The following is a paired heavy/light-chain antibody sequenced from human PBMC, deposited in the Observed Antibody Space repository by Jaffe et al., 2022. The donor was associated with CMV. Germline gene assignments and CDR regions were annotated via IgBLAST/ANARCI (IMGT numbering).Light chain of an antibody. CDR3: QQYNNWPPLT. J-gene: IGKJ4*01. CDR1: QSVRSN. V-gene: IGKV3-15*01. CDR2: GAS. Sequence: EIVMTQSPVTLSVSPGERATLACRASQSVRSNLAWYQQKPGQAPRLLIYGASTRATGIPARFSGSGSGTEFTLTISSLQSEDFAVYYCQQYNNWPPLTFGGGTKLEIK.
Heavy chain of an antibody. J-gene: IGHJ3*02. CDR1: EFTFSSYG. V-gene: IGHV3-23*01. D-gene: IGHD2-15*01. Sequence: EVQLLESGGGLVQPGGSLRLSCAASEFTFSSYGMSWVRQAPGKGLDWVSTISGSGGTTYYADSVKGRFTISRDNSKNTVYLQMNSLRAEDTAIYYCARRGWDALDIWGQGTMVTVSS. CDR3: ARRGWDALDI. CDR2: ISGSGGTT.